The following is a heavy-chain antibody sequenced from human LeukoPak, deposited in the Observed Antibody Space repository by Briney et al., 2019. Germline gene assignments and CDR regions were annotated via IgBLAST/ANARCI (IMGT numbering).Heavy chain of an antibody. CDR2: INHSGST. Sequence: SETLSLTCAVYGGSFSGYYWSWIRQPPGKGLEWIGEINHSGSTNYNPSLKSRVTISVDTSKNQFSLKLSSVTAADTAVYYCARGPLRGDGYNYHDYWGQGILVTVSS. D-gene: IGHD5-24*01. CDR1: GGSFSGYY. CDR3: ARGPLRGDGYNYHDY. J-gene: IGHJ4*02. V-gene: IGHV4-34*01.